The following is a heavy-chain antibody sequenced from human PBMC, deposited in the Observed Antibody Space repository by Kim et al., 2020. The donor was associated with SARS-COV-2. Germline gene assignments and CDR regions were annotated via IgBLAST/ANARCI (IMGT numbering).Heavy chain of an antibody. Sequence: GGSLRLSCAASGFTFDDYAMHWVRQAPGKGLEWVSGISWNSGSIGYADSVKGRFTISRDNAKNSLYLQMNSLRAEDTALYYCAKGVLLRGAVTTYDAFDIWGQGTMVTVSS. CDR2: ISWNSGSI. CDR1: GFTFDDYA. J-gene: IGHJ3*02. D-gene: IGHD4-17*01. V-gene: IGHV3-9*01. CDR3: AKGVLLRGAVTTYDAFDI.